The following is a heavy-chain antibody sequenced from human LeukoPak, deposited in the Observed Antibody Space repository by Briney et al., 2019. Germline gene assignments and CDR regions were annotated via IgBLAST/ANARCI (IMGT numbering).Heavy chain of an antibody. CDR2: IIPIFGTA. D-gene: IGHD6-13*01. Sequence: GASVKVSCKASGGTFSSYAISWVRQAPGQGLEWMGGIIPIFGTANYAQKFQGRVTITADESTSTAYMELSSLRSEDTAVYYCASPAPKGSWYGPFDYWGQGTLVTVSS. CDR3: ASPAPKGSWYGPFDY. CDR1: GGTFSSYA. J-gene: IGHJ4*02. V-gene: IGHV1-69*13.